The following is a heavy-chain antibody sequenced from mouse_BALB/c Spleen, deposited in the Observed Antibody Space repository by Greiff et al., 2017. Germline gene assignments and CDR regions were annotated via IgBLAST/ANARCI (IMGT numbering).Heavy chain of an antibody. CDR3: TRGDGYYEGFDY. Sequence: QGQLQQSGAELVKPGASVKLSCKASGYTFTSYYMYWVKQRPGQGLEWIGEINPSNGGTNFNEKFKSKATLTVDKSSSTAYMQLSSLTSEDSAVYYCTRGDGYYEGFDYWGQGTTLTVSS. CDR2: INPSNGGT. D-gene: IGHD2-3*01. J-gene: IGHJ2*01. CDR1: GYTFTSYY. V-gene: IGHV1S81*02.